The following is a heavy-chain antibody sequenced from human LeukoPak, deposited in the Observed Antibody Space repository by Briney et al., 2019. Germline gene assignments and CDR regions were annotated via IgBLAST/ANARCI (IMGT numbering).Heavy chain of an antibody. J-gene: IGHJ5*02. CDR1: GFTFSTFA. CDR2: ISDSGGST. D-gene: IGHD1-14*01. V-gene: IGHV3-23*01. Sequence: PGGSLRLSCAASGFTFSTFAMTWVRQAPGKGLEWVSAISDSGGSTYYADSVKGRFTISRDNSKNTLYLQMNSLRADDTAVYYCANKPAGFDPWGQGTLVTVSS. CDR3: ANKPAGFDP.